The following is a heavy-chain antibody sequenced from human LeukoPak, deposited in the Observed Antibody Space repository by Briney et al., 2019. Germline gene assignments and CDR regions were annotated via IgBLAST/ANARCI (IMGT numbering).Heavy chain of an antibody. CDR2: ISYDGSNK. Sequence: GGSLRLSCAASGFTFSSYAMHWVRQAPGKGLEWVAVISYDGSNKYYADSVKGRFTISRDNSKNTLYLQMNSLRAEDTAVYYCASEGVIVVVPAAMVYWGQGTLVTVSS. J-gene: IGHJ4*02. D-gene: IGHD2-2*01. CDR1: GFTFSSYA. CDR3: ASEGVIVVVPAAMVY. V-gene: IGHV3-30-3*01.